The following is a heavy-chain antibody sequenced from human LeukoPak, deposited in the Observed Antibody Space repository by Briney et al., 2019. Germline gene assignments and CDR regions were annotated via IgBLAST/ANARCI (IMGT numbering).Heavy chain of an antibody. D-gene: IGHD2-15*01. CDR1: GFTFSSYA. CDR2: ISGSGGST. V-gene: IGHV3-23*01. J-gene: IGHJ4*02. CDR3: AKACSGGSCYSGSDY. Sequence: GGSLRLSCAASGFTFSSYAMSWVRQAPGKGLEWVPAISGSGGSTYYADSVKGRFTISRDNSKNTLYLQMNSLRAEDTAVYYCAKACSGGSCYSGSDYWGQGTLVTVSS.